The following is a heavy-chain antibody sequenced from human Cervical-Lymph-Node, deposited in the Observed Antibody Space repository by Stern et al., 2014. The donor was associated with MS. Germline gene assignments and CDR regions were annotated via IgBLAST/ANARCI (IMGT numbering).Heavy chain of an antibody. CDR3: ARDSGGNYVEDIDY. J-gene: IGHJ4*02. CDR2: IWYDGNNK. CDR1: GFTFSSYG. V-gene: IGHV3-33*01. D-gene: IGHD4-23*01. Sequence: QVQLVESGGGVVQAGRSLRLSCAASGFTFSSYGMHWVRQAPGKGLEWVGVIWYDGNNKYHADSVKGRFTISRDNSKNTLYLQMSSLRAEDTAVYYCARDSGGNYVEDIDYWGQGTLVTVSS.